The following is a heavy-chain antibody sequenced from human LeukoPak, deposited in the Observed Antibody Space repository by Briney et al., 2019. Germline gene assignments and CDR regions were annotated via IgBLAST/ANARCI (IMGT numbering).Heavy chain of an antibody. CDR1: GFTVSSNY. CDR3: ARDGSPNYYYYYGMDV. J-gene: IGHJ6*02. CDR2: IYSGGST. Sequence: PGGSLRLSCAASGFTVSSNYMSWVRQAPGEGLEWVSVIYSGGSTYYADSVNGRFTISRDNSKNTLYLQMNSLRAEDTAVYYCARDGSPNYYYYYGMDVWGQGTTVTVSS. V-gene: IGHV3-53*01.